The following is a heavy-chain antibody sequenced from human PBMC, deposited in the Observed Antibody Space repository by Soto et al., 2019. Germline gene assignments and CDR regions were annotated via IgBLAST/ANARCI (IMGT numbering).Heavy chain of an antibody. CDR3: SGCSGGACHQNYGMDV. D-gene: IGHD2-15*01. Sequence: EVHLVESGGGLVKPGGSLRLSCAVSGFTFSSCTMNWVRQAPGKGLEWVSSISPSTSHIYYADSVKGRFTISRDNAKNSLFLQMNSLRDEDKAVYYCSGCSGGACHQNYGMDVWVQGTTVTLSS. V-gene: IGHV3-21*01. CDR1: GFTFSSCT. J-gene: IGHJ6*02. CDR2: ISPSTSHI.